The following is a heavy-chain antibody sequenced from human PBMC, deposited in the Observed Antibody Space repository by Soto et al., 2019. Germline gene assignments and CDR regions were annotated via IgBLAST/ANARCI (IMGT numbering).Heavy chain of an antibody. D-gene: IGHD4-17*01. Sequence: QVQLQESGPGLVNPSQTLSLTCTVSGGSISSGGYYWSWIRQHPGKGLEWIGYTFYSGATYYNPSLKSRTTISVDTSKNQFSLTLTSLTAADTAVYFCARVQPYDYGANTGWLDPWGQGTLVTDSS. V-gene: IGHV4-31*03. CDR1: GGSISSGGYY. CDR2: TFYSGAT. CDR3: ARVQPYDYGANTGWLDP. J-gene: IGHJ5*02.